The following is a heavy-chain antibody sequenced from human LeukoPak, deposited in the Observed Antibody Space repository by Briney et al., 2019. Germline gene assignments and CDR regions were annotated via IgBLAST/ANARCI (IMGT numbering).Heavy chain of an antibody. Sequence: GASVKVSCKASGGTFSSYAISWVRQAPGQGLEWMGGIIPIFGTANYAQKFQGRVTITADESTSTAYMELSSLRSEDTAVYYCARGYSGYDLADYWGQGTLVTVSS. V-gene: IGHV1-69*13. CDR2: IIPIFGTA. J-gene: IGHJ4*02. D-gene: IGHD5-12*01. CDR3: ARGYSGYDLADY. CDR1: GGTFSSYA.